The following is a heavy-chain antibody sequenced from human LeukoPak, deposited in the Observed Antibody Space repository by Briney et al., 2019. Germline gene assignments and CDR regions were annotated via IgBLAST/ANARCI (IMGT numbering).Heavy chain of an antibody. V-gene: IGHV3-21*01. CDR3: ARGVRFLEWLVDY. J-gene: IGHJ4*02. CDR2: ISSSSSYI. Sequence: GGSLRLSCAASGFTFSSYSMNWVRQAPGKGLEWVSSISSSSSYIYYADSVKGRFTISRDNAKNSLYLQMNSLRAEDTAVYYCARGVRFLEWLVDYWGQGTLVTVSS. CDR1: GFTFSSYS. D-gene: IGHD3-3*01.